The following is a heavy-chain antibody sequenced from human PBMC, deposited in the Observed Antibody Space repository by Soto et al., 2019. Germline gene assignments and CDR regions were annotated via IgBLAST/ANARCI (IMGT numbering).Heavy chain of an antibody. Sequence: PGGSLRLSCAASGFTFSNAWMNWVRQAPGKGLEWVGRIKSKTDGGTTDYAAPVKGRFTISRDDSKTTIYLQMNSLKTEDTAVYYCTSAGQYCTSTTCKAYWGQGTPVTVSS. J-gene: IGHJ4*02. CDR2: IKSKTDGGTT. CDR3: TSAGQYCTSTTCKAY. CDR1: GFTFSNAW. D-gene: IGHD2-2*01. V-gene: IGHV3-15*07.